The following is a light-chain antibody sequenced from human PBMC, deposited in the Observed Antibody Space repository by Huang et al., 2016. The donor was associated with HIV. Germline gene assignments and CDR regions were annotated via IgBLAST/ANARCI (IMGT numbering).Light chain of an antibody. CDR2: DES. CDR3: QQYDNVPYT. V-gene: IGKV1-33*01. CDR1: KDIINY. Sequence: DIQMTQSPSSLSVSVGDRVTITCQASKDIINYLNWYRQKPGKAPNLLIYDESNLETGGPSRFRGSGSGTDFTLTINNLQPEDSATYYCQQYDNVPYTFGQGTKLEIK. J-gene: IGKJ2*01.